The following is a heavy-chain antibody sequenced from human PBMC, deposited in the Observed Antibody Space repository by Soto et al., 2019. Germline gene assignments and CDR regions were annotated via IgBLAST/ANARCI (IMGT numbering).Heavy chain of an antibody. Sequence: QVQLQESGPGLVKPSETLSLTCTVSGASIRSYYWSWIRQPPGRGLEWIGNSYYRGSTNYNPSLKSRVTISVGTSKTQFSLKLSSVTAADTDVYYCARLSMITFGGISKYAFDVWGQGTMVTVSS. D-gene: IGHD3-16*01. J-gene: IGHJ3*01. CDR3: ARLSMITFGGISKYAFDV. CDR1: GASIRSYY. CDR2: SYYRGST. V-gene: IGHV4-59*08.